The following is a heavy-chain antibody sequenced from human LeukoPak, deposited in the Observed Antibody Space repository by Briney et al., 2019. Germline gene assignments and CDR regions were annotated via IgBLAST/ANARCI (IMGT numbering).Heavy chain of an antibody. J-gene: IGHJ4*02. D-gene: IGHD2-2*01. CDR1: GYTFTGYY. CDR2: INPNSGGT. Sequence: GASVKVSCKASGYTFTGYYMHWVRQAPGQGLEWMGWINPNSGGTNFAQKFQGRVTMTRDTSISTAYMELSRLKSDDTAVYYCARDEGSSCYDYWGQGTLVTVSS. CDR3: ARDEGSSCYDY. V-gene: IGHV1-2*02.